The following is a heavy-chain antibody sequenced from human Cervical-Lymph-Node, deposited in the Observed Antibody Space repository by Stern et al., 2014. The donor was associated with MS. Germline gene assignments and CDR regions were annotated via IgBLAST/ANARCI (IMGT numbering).Heavy chain of an antibody. Sequence: VQLVQSGSEVKKPGSSVKVSCKPSGDTFSSYALSWVRQAPGQGLEWVGGLIPFTGSTRYAQKFQGRVTNNTAASISTASMELSNLTAADTAVYYCALRRSYFVDWGQGTLISVSS. J-gene: IGHJ4*02. D-gene: IGHD3-16*01. CDR2: LIPFTGST. CDR1: GDTFSSYA. CDR3: ALRRSYFVD. V-gene: IGHV1-69*01.